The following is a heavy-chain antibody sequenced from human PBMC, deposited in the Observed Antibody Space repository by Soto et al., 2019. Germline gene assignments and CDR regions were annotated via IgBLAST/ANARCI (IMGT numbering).Heavy chain of an antibody. CDR2: ITHGSGII. V-gene: IGHV3-48*01. CDR1: GFTFSRYG. J-gene: IGHJ6*02. Sequence: QPGGSLRLSCAAPGFTFSRYGMNWVRQAPGRGLEWVSHITHGSGIIYYAGSVKGRFTISRDNAKNSLYLQMNSLGAEDTAVYYCTRDGQRGYDMDVWGQGTTVTVSS. CDR3: TRDGQRGYDMDV.